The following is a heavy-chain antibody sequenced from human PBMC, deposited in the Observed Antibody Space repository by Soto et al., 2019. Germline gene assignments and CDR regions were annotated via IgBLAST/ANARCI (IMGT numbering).Heavy chain of an antibody. J-gene: IGHJ4*02. CDR3: ARGEGDRDFDY. CDR1: GGTFSSYT. V-gene: IGHV1-69*02. D-gene: IGHD2-21*02. CDR2: IIPILGIA. Sequence: QVQLVQSGAEVKKPGSSVKVSCKASGGTFSSYTISWVRQAPGQGLEWMGRIIPILGIANYAQKFQGRVTITADKSTSTAYMELSSLRYEDTAVYYCARGEGDRDFDYWGQGTLVTVSS.